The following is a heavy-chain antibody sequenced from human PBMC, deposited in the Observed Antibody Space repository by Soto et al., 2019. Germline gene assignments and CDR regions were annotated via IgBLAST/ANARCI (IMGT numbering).Heavy chain of an antibody. CDR3: ARRTVARDYYYYGMDV. D-gene: IGHD4-17*01. CDR1: GGTFSSYG. J-gene: IGHJ6*02. V-gene: IGHV1-69*13. CDR2: IIPIFGTA. Sequence: SVKVSCKASGGTFSSYGISWVLQAPGQGLEWMGGIIPIFGTANYAQKFQGRVTITADESTSTAYMELSSLRSEDTAVYYCARRTVARDYYYYGMDVWGQGTTVTVSS.